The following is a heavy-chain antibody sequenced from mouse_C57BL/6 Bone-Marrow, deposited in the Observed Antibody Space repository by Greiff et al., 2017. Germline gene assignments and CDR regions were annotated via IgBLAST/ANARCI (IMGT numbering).Heavy chain of an antibody. CDR3: ASGDYDGYAMDY. CDR2: IDPSDSET. V-gene: IGHV1-52*01. J-gene: IGHJ4*01. D-gene: IGHD2-4*01. CDR1: GYTFTSYW. Sequence: QVQLQQPGAELVRPGSSVKLSCKASGYTFTSYWMHWVKQRPIQGLEWIGNIDPSDSETHYNQKFKDKATLTVDKSSSTAYMQLSSLTSEDSAVYYCASGDYDGYAMDYWGQGTSVTVSS.